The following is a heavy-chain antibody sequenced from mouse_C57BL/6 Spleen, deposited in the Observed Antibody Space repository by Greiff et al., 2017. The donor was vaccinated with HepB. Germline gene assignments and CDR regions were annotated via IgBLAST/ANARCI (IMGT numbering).Heavy chain of an antibody. J-gene: IGHJ1*03. CDR1: GFTFSDYG. CDR2: ISSGSSTI. V-gene: IGHV5-17*01. Sequence: EVNVVESGGGLVKPGGSLKLSCAASGFTFSDYGMHWVRQAPEKGLEWVAYISSGSSTIYYADTVKGRFTISRDNAKNTLFLQMTSLRSEDTAMYYCARKEERDWYFDVWGTGTTVTVSS. CDR3: ARKEERDWYFDV.